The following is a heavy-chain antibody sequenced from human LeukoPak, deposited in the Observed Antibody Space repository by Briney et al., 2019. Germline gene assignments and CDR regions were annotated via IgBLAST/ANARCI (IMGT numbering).Heavy chain of an antibody. CDR1: GFIFSTYP. CDR2: ITGSGDSI. V-gene: IGHV3-23*01. D-gene: IGHD1-26*01. J-gene: IGHJ4*02. CDR3: AKENPVGGTNYFDY. Sequence: GGSLRLSCATSGFIFSTYPMGWVRQAPGKGLEWVSAITGSGDSIYYADSVKGRFTISRDNSKNTLSLQMNTLRAEDTAVYFCAKENPVGGTNYFDYWGQGALVTVSS.